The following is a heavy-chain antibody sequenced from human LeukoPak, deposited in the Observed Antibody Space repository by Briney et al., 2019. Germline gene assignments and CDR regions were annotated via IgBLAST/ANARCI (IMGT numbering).Heavy chain of an antibody. Sequence: GGSLRLSCSASGFSFNNYTMNWVRQAPGKGLEWVSSISGSGDNTYHAESVKGRFTISRDNSKNTLFLQMNSLRAEDTAVFYCAKRSGYTTGWFFDFWGQGTLVTVSS. J-gene: IGHJ4*02. D-gene: IGHD6-19*01. CDR1: GFSFNNYT. CDR3: AKRSGYTTGWFFDF. CDR2: ISGSGDNT. V-gene: IGHV3-23*01.